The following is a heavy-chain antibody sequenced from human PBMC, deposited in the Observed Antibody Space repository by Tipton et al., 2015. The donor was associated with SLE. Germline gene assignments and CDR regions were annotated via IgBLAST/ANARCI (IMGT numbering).Heavy chain of an antibody. V-gene: IGHV4-61*09. D-gene: IGHD2-2*02. CDR2: IDTRGST. CDR1: GYSISSGTYY. CDR3: AREAAISPVDAFDI. Sequence: TLSLTCTVSGYSISSGTYYWSWIRQPAGKALECIGYIDTRGSTSYNPSLIGRVAISVDTSKNQFSLKLSSVTGADTAVYYCAREAAISPVDAFDIWGQGTMVSVSS. J-gene: IGHJ3*02.